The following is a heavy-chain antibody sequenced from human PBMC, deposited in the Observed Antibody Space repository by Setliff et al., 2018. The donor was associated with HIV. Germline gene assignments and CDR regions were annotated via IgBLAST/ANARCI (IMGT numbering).Heavy chain of an antibody. Sequence: SETLSLTCTVSGGSIKSSSYYWGWIRQPPGKGLEWIGSIYYSGNTYCNPSLKSRATISEDTSRNQFSLRLSAVTAADTAIYYCARVPTSSWYVTTQRTKEYFHQWGQGTRVTVSS. CDR2: IYYSGNT. CDR3: ARVPTSSWYVTTQRTKEYFHQ. CDR1: GGSIKSSSYY. D-gene: IGHD6-13*01. V-gene: IGHV4-39*07. J-gene: IGHJ1*01.